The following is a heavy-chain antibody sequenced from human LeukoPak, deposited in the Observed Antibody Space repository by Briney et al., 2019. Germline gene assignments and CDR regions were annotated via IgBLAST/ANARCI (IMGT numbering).Heavy chain of an antibody. CDR3: ARDIRGSFYPYYFYYMDV. V-gene: IGHV4-59*01. D-gene: IGHD1-26*01. Sequence: PSETLSLTCTVSGGSINVNYWSWIRQPPGKGLEWIGYMSYDGSTNYNPSLKSRVSISVDTSKKQFSLMLSSVTAADTAVYYCARDIRGSFYPYYFYYMDVGGKGPTVTVSS. J-gene: IGHJ6*03. CDR2: MSYDGST. CDR1: GGSINVNY.